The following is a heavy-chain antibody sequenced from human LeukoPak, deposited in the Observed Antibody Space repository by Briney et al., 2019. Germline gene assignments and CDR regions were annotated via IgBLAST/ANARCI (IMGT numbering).Heavy chain of an antibody. V-gene: IGHV4-39*01. CDR3: ARQTSRGLILTGYYFDY. CDR1: GGSISSGSYY. J-gene: IGHJ4*02. Sequence: SETLSLTCTVSGGSISSGSYYWGWIRQPPGKGLEWIGSIYYSGSTYYNPSLKSRVTISVDTSKNQFSLKLSSVTAADTAVYYCARQTSRGLILTGYYFDYWGQGTLVTVSS. CDR2: IYYSGST. D-gene: IGHD3-9*01.